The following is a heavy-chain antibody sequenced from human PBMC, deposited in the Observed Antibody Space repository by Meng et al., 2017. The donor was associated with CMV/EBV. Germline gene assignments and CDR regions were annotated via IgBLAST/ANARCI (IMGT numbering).Heavy chain of an antibody. CDR3: ARSGVAAAMNWFDP. D-gene: IGHD2-15*01. CDR2: VYWNGNK. Sequence: SGPTLVKPTQTLTLTCTFSGFSLSTSGVGVGWIRQPPGKALEWLALVYWNGNKRYSPSLKSRLTITKDTSKNQVVLTMTNVDPVDTGTYYCARSGVAAAMNWFDPWGQGTLVTVSS. V-gene: IGHV2-5*01. CDR1: GFSLSTSGVG. J-gene: IGHJ5*02.